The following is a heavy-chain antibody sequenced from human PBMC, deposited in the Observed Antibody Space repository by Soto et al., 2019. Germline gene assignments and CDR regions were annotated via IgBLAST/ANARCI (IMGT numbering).Heavy chain of an antibody. CDR1: GGSVSSGSYY. D-gene: IGHD3-16*01. CDR2: IYYSGST. J-gene: IGHJ4*02. Sequence: GPGPLPASETLSLTCTVSGGSVSSGSYYWSWIRQPPGKGLEWIGYIYYSGSTNYNPSLKSRVTISVDTSKNQFSLKLSSVTAADTAVYYCARDMGGAGGFDYWGQGTLVTVSS. CDR3: ARDMGGAGGFDY. V-gene: IGHV4-61*01.